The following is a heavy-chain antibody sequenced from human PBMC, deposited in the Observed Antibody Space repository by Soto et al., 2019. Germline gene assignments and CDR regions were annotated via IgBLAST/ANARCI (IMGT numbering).Heavy chain of an antibody. CDR3: ARDYSNYVNWFDP. Sequence: ASVKVSCKASGYTFTGYYMHWLRQSPGQGLEWMGWINPNSGGTNYAQKFQGRVTMTRDTSISTAYMELSRLRSDDTAVYYCARDYSNYVNWFDPWGQGTLVTVSS. CDR1: GYTFTGYY. CDR2: INPNSGGT. V-gene: IGHV1-2*02. J-gene: IGHJ5*02. D-gene: IGHD4-4*01.